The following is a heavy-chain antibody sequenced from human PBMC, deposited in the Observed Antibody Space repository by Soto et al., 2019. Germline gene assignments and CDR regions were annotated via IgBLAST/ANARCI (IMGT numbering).Heavy chain of an antibody. CDR2: ISGSGGST. J-gene: IGHJ1*01. V-gene: IGHV3-23*01. CDR3: ANTAYCGGACYSGDFQH. CDR1: GFTFSSYA. Sequence: GGSLRLSCAASGFTFSSYAMSWVRQAPGKGLEWVSAISGSGGSTYYADSVKGRFTISRDNSKNTLYLQMNSLRAEDTAVYYCANTAYCGGACYSGDFQHWGQGTLVTVSS. D-gene: IGHD2-21*02.